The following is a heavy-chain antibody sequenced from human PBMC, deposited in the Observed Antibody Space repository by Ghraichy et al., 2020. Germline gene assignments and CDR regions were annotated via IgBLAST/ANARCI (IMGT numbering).Heavy chain of an antibody. V-gene: IGHV2-5*01. J-gene: IGHJ6*02. Sequence: SGPTLVKPTQTLTLTCTFSGFSLSTNGVGVGWIRQPPGKALEWLALIYWNDDNLYSPSLRSRLTITKDTSKNQVVLTMTNMGPVDTATYYCAHAGYGTSATDYFYYGMDVWGQGTTVTVSS. D-gene: IGHD5-12*01. CDR3: AHAGYGTSATDYFYYGMDV. CDR1: GFSLSTNGVG. CDR2: IYWNDDN.